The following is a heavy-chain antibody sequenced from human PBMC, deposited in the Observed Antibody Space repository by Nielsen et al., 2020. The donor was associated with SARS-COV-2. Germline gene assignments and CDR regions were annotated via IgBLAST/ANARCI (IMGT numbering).Heavy chain of an antibody. CDR3: AKHYYPYGMDV. V-gene: IGHV3-48*01. D-gene: IGHD3-10*01. CDR1: GFTFSSYS. J-gene: IGHJ6*02. CDR2: ISSSSSTI. Sequence: GESLKISCAASGFTFSSYSMNWVRQAPGKGLEWVSYISSSSSTIYYADSVKGRFTISRSKNTLHLQMNSLRSEDTAVYYCAKHYYPYGMDVWGQGTTVTVSS.